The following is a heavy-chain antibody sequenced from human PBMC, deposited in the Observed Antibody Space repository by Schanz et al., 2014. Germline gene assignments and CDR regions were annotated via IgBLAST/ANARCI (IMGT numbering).Heavy chain of an antibody. J-gene: IGHJ4*02. V-gene: IGHV3-48*02. CDR3: GGDWGY. D-gene: IGHD3-16*01. CDR2: ISSGSLTM. Sequence: EVHLVESGGGLVQPGGSLRLSCSASGFTFSNYNMNWVRQAPGKGLEWVSYISSGSLTMKYADSVTGRSTISRDNAKNSLYLQMNSLRDEDTAVYYCGGDWGYWGQGTLVTVSS. CDR1: GFTFSNYN.